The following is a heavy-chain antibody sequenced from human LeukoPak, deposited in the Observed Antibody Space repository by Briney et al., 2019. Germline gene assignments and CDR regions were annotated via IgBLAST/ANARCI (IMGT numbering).Heavy chain of an antibody. CDR2: IYYSGST. V-gene: IGHV4-59*08. Sequence: SETLSLTCTVSGGSISSYYWSWIRQPPGKGLEWIGYIYYSGSTNYNPSLKSRVTISVDTSKNQFSLKPSSVTAADTAVYYCARSLIAAAGRYYFDYWGQGTLVTVSS. J-gene: IGHJ4*02. D-gene: IGHD6-13*01. CDR3: ARSLIAAAGRYYFDY. CDR1: GGSISSYY.